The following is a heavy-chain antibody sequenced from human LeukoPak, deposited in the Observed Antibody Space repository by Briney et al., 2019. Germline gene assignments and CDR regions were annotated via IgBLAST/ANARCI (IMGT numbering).Heavy chain of an antibody. D-gene: IGHD5-24*01. J-gene: IGHJ3*02. CDR2: INPNSGGT. CDR1: GYTFTGYY. CDR3: ARRWLQFNDAFDI. Sequence: ASVKVSCKASGYTFTGYYMHWVRQAPGQGLEWMGWINPNSGGTNYAQNFQGRVTMTRDKSISTAYLQWSSLKASDTAMYYCARRWLQFNDAFDIWGQGTMVTVSS. V-gene: IGHV1-2*02.